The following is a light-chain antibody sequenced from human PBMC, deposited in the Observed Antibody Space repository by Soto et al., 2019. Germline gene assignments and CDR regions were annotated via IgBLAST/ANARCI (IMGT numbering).Light chain of an antibody. CDR1: ESVTIW. Sequence: DIQLTQSPSSLSASVGDRVTITCRASESVTIWLAWYQQKPGKAPRLLIYDASTLEGGVPSRFSASGSGTEFTRTISSLQPDDFATYYCEQYDSRSPWTFGQGTKIEIK. V-gene: IGKV1-5*01. CDR3: EQYDSRSPWT. J-gene: IGKJ1*01. CDR2: DAS.